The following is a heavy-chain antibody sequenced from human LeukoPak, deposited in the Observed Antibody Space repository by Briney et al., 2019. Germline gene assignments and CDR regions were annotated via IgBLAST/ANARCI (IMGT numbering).Heavy chain of an antibody. J-gene: IGHJ4*02. V-gene: IGHV4-59*01. D-gene: IGHD2-2*01. CDR1: GGSISSYY. Sequence: SETLSLTCTVSGGSISSYYWSWLRQPPGKGLEWIGYIYYTGSTDYNPSLKSRVAISVDTSKNQFSLKLSSVTAADTAVYYCARGSKVAPGTFDYWGQGTLVTVSS. CDR3: ARGSKVAPGTFDY. CDR2: IYYTGST.